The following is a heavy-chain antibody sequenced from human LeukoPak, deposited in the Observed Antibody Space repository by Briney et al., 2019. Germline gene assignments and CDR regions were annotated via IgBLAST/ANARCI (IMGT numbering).Heavy chain of an antibody. J-gene: IGHJ4*02. CDR2: INPNSGGT. V-gene: IGHV1-2*02. D-gene: IGHD6-13*01. Sequence: ASVKVSCEASGYTFSDYYIHWVRQAPGQGLEWMGWINPNSGGTDSAQKFQGRATVTRETSTNTAYMELSTLTSDDTAMYYCAREFYRFSNTFDYWGQGTLVTVSS. CDR1: GYTFSDYY. CDR3: AREFYRFSNTFDY.